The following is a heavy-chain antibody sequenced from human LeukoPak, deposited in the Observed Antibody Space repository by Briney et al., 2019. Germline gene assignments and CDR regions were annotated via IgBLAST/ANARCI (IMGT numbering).Heavy chain of an antibody. J-gene: IGHJ5*02. CDR3: ARVRTWLDP. Sequence: ASVKVSCKASGYTFTSFGISWVRQAPGQGLEWMGWISVYDGNTNYARNFQGRISMTTDTSTSTAYMELRSLRSDDTAMYYCARVRTWLDPWGQGTLVTVSS. CDR2: ISVYDGNT. V-gene: IGHV1-18*01. CDR1: GYTFTSFG.